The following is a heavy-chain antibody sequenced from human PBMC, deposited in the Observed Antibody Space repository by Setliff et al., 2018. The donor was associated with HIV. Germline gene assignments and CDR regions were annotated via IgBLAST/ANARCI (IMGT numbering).Heavy chain of an antibody. J-gene: IGHJ2*01. V-gene: IGHV4-39*02. CDR3: ARDIIARTYWYFDL. D-gene: IGHD1-1*01. CDR2: IYYSGST. CDR1: GGSISNSSSY. Sequence: LSLTCTVSGGSISNSSSYWGWIRQPPGKRLEWIGSIYYSGSTYYNPSLKSRVTISVDTSKNQFSLKMSSVTAADTAVYYCARDIIARTYWYFDLWGRGTLVTVSS.